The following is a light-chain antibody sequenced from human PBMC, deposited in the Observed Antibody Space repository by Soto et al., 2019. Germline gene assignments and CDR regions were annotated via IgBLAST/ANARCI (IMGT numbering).Light chain of an antibody. CDR2: EAS. V-gene: IGKV3-11*01. J-gene: IGKJ2*01. Sequence: EIVLTQSPVTLSLSPGERATLSCRASQSVGSNLAWYQQKPGQAPRILIYEASKRATGIPARFIGSGSGTDFTLTIISLEPEDFALYHCQQRSTWPNTFGQGAKLEIK. CDR1: QSVGSN. CDR3: QQRSTWPNT.